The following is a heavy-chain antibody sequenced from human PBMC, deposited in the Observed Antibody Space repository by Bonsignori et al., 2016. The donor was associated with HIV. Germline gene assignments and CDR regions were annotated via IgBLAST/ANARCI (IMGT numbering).Heavy chain of an antibody. V-gene: IGHV4-38-2*01. CDR3: TRQRRGDFWGGYPDY. D-gene: IGHD3-3*01. CDR1: NSRDY. CDR2: IYSTGST. J-gene: IGHJ4*02. Sequence: QVQLKESGPGLVKPSEALSVTNSRDYWDWIRQPPGKGLEWIGSIYSTGSTYYNPSLKGRVTISVDTSTNRFSLKLDSVTAADTAIYHCTRQRRGDFWGGYPDYWGQGTLVTVSS.